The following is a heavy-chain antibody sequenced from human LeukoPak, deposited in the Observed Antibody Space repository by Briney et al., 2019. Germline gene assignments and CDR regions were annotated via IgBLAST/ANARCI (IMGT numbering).Heavy chain of an antibody. CDR2: IRYDGSNK. CDR1: GCTFSSYG. Sequence: GGSLRLSCAASGCTFSSYGMHWVRQAPGKGLEGVAFIRYDGSNKYYADSVKGRFTISRDNSKNTLYLQMNSLRAEDTAVYYCAKDMYSESRFSAFDSWGQGTMVTVSS. CDR3: AKDMYSESRFSAFDS. V-gene: IGHV3-30*02. D-gene: IGHD6-13*01. J-gene: IGHJ3*02.